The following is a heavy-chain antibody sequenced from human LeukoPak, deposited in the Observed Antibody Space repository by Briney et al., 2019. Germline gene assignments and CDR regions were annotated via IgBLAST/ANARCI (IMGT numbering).Heavy chain of an antibody. CDR2: INHSGST. V-gene: IGHV4-34*01. CDR3: ARELWSIGYCSSTSCYAINRGFDY. D-gene: IGHD2-2*01. J-gene: IGHJ4*02. CDR1: GGSFSGYY. Sequence: SETLSLTCAVYGGSFSGYYWSWIRQPPGKGLEWIGEINHSGSTNYNPSLKSRVTISVDTSKNQFSLKLSSVTAEDTAVYYCARELWSIGYCSSTSCYAINRGFDYWGQGTLVTVSS.